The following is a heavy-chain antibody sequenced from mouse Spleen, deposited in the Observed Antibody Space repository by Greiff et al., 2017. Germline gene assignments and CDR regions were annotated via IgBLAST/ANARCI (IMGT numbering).Heavy chain of an antibody. Sequence: VQLQQSGAELARPGASVKLSCKASGYTFTEYTIHWVKQRSGQGLEWIGWFYPGSGSIKYNEKFKDKATLTADKSSSTVYMELSRLTSEDSAVYFCARHEEGNWEGHYFDYWGQGTTLTVSS. D-gene: IGHD4-1*02. CDR2: FYPGSGSI. CDR3: ARHEEGNWEGHYFDY. V-gene: IGHV1-62-2*01. CDR1: GYTFTEYT. J-gene: IGHJ2*01.